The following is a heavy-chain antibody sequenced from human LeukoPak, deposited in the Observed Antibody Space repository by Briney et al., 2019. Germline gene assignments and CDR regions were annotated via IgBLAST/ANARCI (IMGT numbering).Heavy chain of an antibody. CDR1: GGSINSYY. V-gene: IGHV4-4*07. Sequence: SETLSLTCTVSGGSINSYYWSWIRQPAGKGLEWIGRIYTSGSTNYNPSLKSRVTMSVDTSKNQFSLNLSSVTAADTAFYYCARETTGLARYFDYWGQGTLVTVSS. CDR3: ARETTGLARYFDY. D-gene: IGHD4-11*01. CDR2: IYTSGST. J-gene: IGHJ4*02.